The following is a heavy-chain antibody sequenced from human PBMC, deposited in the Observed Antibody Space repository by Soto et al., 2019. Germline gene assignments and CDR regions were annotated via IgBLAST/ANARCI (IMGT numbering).Heavy chain of an antibody. CDR3: ARDEMVVATGSRTWHYYYGMDV. V-gene: IGHV1-69*13. D-gene: IGHD2-15*01. CDR1: GGTFSTYA. Sequence: SVKVSCKSSGGTFSTYAISWVRQAPGQGLEWMGGIIPIFGTANYAQKFQGRVTITADESTTTAYMELISLRSGDTAVYYCARDEMVVATGSRTWHYYYGMDVWGQGTTVTVSS. CDR2: IIPIFGTA. J-gene: IGHJ6*02.